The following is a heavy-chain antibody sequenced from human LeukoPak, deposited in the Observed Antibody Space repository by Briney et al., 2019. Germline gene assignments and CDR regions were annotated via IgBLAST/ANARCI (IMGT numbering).Heavy chain of an antibody. Sequence: GGSLRLSCAASGFTFSSYSMNWVRQAPGKGLEWVSSISSSSSYIYYADSVKGRFTISRDNAKNSLYLQMNSLRAEDTAVYYCARDPRLHYYDSSGYLSSSWGRGTLVTVSS. V-gene: IGHV3-21*01. CDR3: ARDPRLHYYDSSGYLSSS. J-gene: IGHJ5*02. D-gene: IGHD3-22*01. CDR2: ISSSSSYI. CDR1: GFTFSSYS.